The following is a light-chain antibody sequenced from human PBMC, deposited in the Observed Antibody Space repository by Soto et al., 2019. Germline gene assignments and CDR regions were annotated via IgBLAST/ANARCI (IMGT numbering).Light chain of an antibody. CDR3: QQLNTYLPLT. CDR1: QSLNNW. Sequence: GDRVTITCRASQSLNNWLAWYQQKPGKAPKLLIFDASSLKSGVPSRFSGSGSGTEFTLIISSLQPEDFATYYCQQLNTYLPLTFGGGTKVDIK. CDR2: DAS. V-gene: IGKV1-5*01. J-gene: IGKJ4*01.